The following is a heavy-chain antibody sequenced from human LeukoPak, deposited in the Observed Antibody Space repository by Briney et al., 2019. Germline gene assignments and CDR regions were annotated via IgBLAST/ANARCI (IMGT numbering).Heavy chain of an antibody. CDR3: ARDTSEGDYAWWFDP. CDR1: GYTLTELS. CDR2: FDPEDGET. Sequence: GASVKVSCKVSGYTLTELSMHWVRQAPGKGLEWMGGFDPEDGETIYAQKFQGRVTITADKSTRTAYMELSSLRSEDTAVYFCARDTSEGDYAWWFDPWGQGTLVTVAS. J-gene: IGHJ5*02. D-gene: IGHD3-16*01. V-gene: IGHV1-24*01.